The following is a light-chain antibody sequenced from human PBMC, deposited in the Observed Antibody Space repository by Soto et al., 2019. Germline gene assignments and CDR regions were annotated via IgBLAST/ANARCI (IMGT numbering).Light chain of an antibody. J-gene: IGKJ1*01. Sequence: DIQMTQSPSTLSGSVGDRVTITCRASQTISSWLAWYQQKPGKAPKLLIYKASTLKSGAPSRFSGSGSRTQFTLTISSRQPDDFATYYCQHYNSYSEAFGQGTKVDIK. V-gene: IGKV1-5*03. CDR1: QTISSW. CDR2: KAS. CDR3: QHYNSYSEA.